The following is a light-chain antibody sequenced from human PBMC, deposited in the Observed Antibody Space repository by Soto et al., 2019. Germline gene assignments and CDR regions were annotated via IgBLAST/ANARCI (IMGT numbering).Light chain of an antibody. Sequence: IQMTQSPSTVSASLGDGINITCRAAQDVGDWLAWYQQRPGKAPKLLIFHASTLQSGVPPRFSGSRSGTTFTLSVSGLQREDFATYYCQQGNTFPYTFGQGTRLEI. J-gene: IGKJ2*01. V-gene: IGKV1-12*01. CDR1: QDVGDW. CDR2: HAS. CDR3: QQGNTFPYT.